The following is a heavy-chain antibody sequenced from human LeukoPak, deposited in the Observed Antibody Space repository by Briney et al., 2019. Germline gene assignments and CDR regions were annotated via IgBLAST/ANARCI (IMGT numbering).Heavy chain of an antibody. J-gene: IGHJ4*02. V-gene: IGHV1-2*02. CDR3: ARGPSGYHNT. D-gene: IGHD5-12*01. CDR1: GYTFTGYY. Sequence: ASVKVSCKASGYTFTGYYMHWVRQAPGQGLEWMGWINPDSGGTNYAQKFQGRVTMTRDTSISTAYMDLSRLRSDDTAVYYCARGPSGYHNTGGQGTLVTVSS. CDR2: INPDSGGT.